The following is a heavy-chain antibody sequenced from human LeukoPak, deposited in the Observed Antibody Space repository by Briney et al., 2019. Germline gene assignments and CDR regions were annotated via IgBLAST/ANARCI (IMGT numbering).Heavy chain of an antibody. CDR2: INHRGGP. D-gene: IGHD3-9*01. CDR3: ARGTRDTRNFDWLPAGTPLQN. V-gene: IGHV4-34*01. CDR1: GGSFSDYY. J-gene: IGHJ1*01. Sequence: SETLSLTCAVYGGSFSDYYWYWIRQPPGKGLEWIGEINHRGGPNYSPSLKSRLTISVDTSKNQFSLELTSVTAADTAVYYCARGTRDTRNFDWLPAGTPLQNWGQGTLVTVSS.